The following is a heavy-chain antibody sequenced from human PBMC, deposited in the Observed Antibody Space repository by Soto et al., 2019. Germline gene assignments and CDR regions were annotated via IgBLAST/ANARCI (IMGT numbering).Heavy chain of an antibody. CDR1: GGSINSSSYF. CDR3: ARHYSSGSRNWFDP. CDR2: IYYSGST. J-gene: IGHJ5*02. V-gene: IGHV4-39*01. Sequence: SETLSLTCSVSGGSINSSSYFWGWVRQPPGKGLEWIGSIYYSGSTYYNPSLRSRVTISVDTSKNQFSLKLNSVTAADTAVFYCARHYSSGSRNWFDPWGQGTLVTVSS. D-gene: IGHD6-19*01.